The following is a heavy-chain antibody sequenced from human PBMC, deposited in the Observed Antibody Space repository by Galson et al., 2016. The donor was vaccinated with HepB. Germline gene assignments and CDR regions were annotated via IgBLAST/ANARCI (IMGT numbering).Heavy chain of an antibody. J-gene: IGHJ5*02. V-gene: IGHV4-39*07. CDR2: IFHRGST. CDR3: ARGLSSTRGNWFDP. D-gene: IGHD5/OR15-5a*01. CDR1: GGSISSSDYH. Sequence: ETLSLTCIFSGGSISSSDYHWAWIRQPPGKGLEWTGTIFHRGSTHYNSSLRNRVIISVDTSTNKFSLKLSSVTAADTAVYYCARGLSSTRGNWFDPWGQGTQVTVSS.